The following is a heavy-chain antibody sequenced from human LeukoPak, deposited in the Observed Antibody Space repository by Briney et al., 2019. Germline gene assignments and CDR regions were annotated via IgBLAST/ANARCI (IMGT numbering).Heavy chain of an antibody. CDR3: ARDPNGDYIGAFDM. D-gene: IGHD4-17*01. CDR1: GFTFRSYA. J-gene: IGHJ3*02. V-gene: IGHV3-23*01. Sequence: TGGSLRLSCATSGFTFRSYAMIWVRQAPERGLRWDSGISGSGTYYADFAKGRFTISRDNSKNTLYLQMNSLRAEDTATYYCARDPNGDYIGAFDMWGQGTMVTVS. CDR2: ISGSGT.